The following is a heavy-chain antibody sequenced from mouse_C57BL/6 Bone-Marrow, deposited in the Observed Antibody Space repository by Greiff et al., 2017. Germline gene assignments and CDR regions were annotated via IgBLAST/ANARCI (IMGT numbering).Heavy chain of an antibody. Sequence: EVQLQESGGGLVQPGGSMKLSCVASGFTFSNYWMNWVRQSPEKGLEWVAQIRLKSDNYATHYAESVKGRFTISRDDSKSSVYLQMNNLRAEDTGIYYCTGDGYYPSPYAMDYWGQGTSVTVSS. CDR3: TGDGYYPSPYAMDY. CDR1: GFTFSNYW. J-gene: IGHJ4*01. D-gene: IGHD2-3*01. CDR2: IRLKSDNYAT. V-gene: IGHV6-3*01.